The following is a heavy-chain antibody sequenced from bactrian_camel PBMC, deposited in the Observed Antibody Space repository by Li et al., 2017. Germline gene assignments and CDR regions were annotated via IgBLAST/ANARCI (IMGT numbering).Heavy chain of an antibody. D-gene: IGHD6*01. Sequence: VQLVESGGGSVQAGGSLRLSCEASGYTPRDYCVAWFRQVPGKEREGVARIWLGGRSTAYADSAKGRFTISRDNAKNTLYLQMDSLQTEDTAAYYCAKGMAGTFREKGQGTQVTVS. J-gene: IGHJ4*01. V-gene: IGHV3S1*01. CDR1: GYTPRDYC. CDR2: IWLGGRST.